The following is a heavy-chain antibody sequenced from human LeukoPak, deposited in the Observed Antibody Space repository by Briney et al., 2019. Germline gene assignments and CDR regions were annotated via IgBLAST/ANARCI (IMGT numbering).Heavy chain of an antibody. CDR1: GFTFSSYW. Sequence: GGSLRLSCAASGFTFSSYWLHWVRQAPGKGLAWVSRINSDGTTSSYADSVKGRFTISRDNAKNTLCLQMNSLRAEDTAVYYCATGYCSGSSCYRAFEYWGQGTLVTVSS. V-gene: IGHV3-74*01. D-gene: IGHD2-15*01. CDR2: INSDGTTS. CDR3: ATGYCSGSSCYRAFEY. J-gene: IGHJ4*02.